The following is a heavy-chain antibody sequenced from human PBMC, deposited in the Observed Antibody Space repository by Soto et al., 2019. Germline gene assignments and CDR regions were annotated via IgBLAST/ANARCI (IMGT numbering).Heavy chain of an antibody. CDR3: VRRHYDILTEYFGDEAFDV. J-gene: IGHJ3*01. CDR1: GYSFTTYW. Sequence: GESLKISCKGSGYSFTTYWIGWVRQMPGKGLEWMGIIYPGDSDTRYSPSVQGQVTISAEMCISTAYLQWTRLKAPDTAMYYGVRRHYDILTEYFGDEAFDVWGQGTMVTVSS. V-gene: IGHV5-51*01. D-gene: IGHD3-9*01. CDR2: IYPGDSDT.